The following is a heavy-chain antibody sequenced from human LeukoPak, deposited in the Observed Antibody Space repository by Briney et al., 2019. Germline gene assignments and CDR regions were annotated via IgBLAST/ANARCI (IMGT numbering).Heavy chain of an antibody. V-gene: IGHV1-2*02. J-gene: IGHJ4*02. Sequence: ASVKVSCKSSGYTFTIYYMHWVRQAPGQGLEWMGWINPNSGVTKIPQKFQGRVTMTRDTSINTAYMELNSLRSDDTASYYCAREDTNGGFYWGQGTLVTVSS. CDR1: GYTFTIYY. CDR3: AREDTNGGFY. CDR2: INPNSGVT. D-gene: IGHD3-10*01.